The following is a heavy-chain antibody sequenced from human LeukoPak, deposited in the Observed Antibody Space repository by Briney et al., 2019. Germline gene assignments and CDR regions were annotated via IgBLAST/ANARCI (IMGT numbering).Heavy chain of an antibody. CDR2: INHSGST. Sequence: ASETLSLTCAVYGGSFSGYYWIWIRQPPGKGLEWIGEINHSGSTIYNPSLQSRVTISVDTSKIQFSLKLSSVSAADTAVYYCARGSRTPDYWGQGTLVTVSS. V-gene: IGHV4-34*01. CDR3: ARGSRTPDY. CDR1: GGSFSGYY. J-gene: IGHJ4*02.